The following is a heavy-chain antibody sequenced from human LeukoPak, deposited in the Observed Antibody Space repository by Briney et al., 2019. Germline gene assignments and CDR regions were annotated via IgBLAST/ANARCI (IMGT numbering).Heavy chain of an antibody. V-gene: IGHV3-23*01. CDR1: GFTFSTFA. Sequence: PGGSLLLCCAASGFTFSTFAMSWVRPPPGKGLEWVSSIFPSGGEIHYADSVRGRFTISRDNSKSTLSLQMNSLRAEDTAIYYCATYRQVLLPFESWGQGTLVTVSS. CDR2: IFPSGGEI. J-gene: IGHJ4*02. D-gene: IGHD2-8*02. CDR3: ATYRQVLLPFES.